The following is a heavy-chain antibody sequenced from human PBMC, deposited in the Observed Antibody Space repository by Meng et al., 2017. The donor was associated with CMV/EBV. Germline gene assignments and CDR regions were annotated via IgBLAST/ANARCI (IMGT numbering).Heavy chain of an antibody. D-gene: IGHD1-14*01. CDR2: ISWNSGSI. J-gene: IGHJ5*02. Sequence: SLKISCAASGFTFDDYAMHWVRRAPGKGLRWVSGISWNSGSIGYADSVKGRFTISRDNAKNSLYLQMNSLRAEDTALYYFAKDELSNHEGGNWFDPWGQGTLVTVSS. V-gene: IGHV3-9*01. CDR3: AKDELSNHEGGNWFDP. CDR1: GFTFDDYA.